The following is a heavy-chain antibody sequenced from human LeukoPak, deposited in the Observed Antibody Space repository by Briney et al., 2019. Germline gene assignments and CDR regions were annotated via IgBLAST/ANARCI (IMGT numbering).Heavy chain of an antibody. D-gene: IGHD3-10*01. CDR3: AKGSGAIPGYFDY. CDR1: GFTFSSYA. J-gene: IGHJ4*02. CDR2: ISGSGDDT. V-gene: IGHV3-23*01. Sequence: QPGGSLRPSCAASGFTFSSYAMSWVRQAPGRGLEWVSAISGSGDDTYYADSVKGRFTISRDNSKNTLYLQMNSLRAEDTAVYYCAKGSGAIPGYFDYWGQGTLVTVSS.